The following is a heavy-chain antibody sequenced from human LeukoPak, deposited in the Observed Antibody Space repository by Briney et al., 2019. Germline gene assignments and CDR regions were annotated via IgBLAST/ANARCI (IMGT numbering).Heavy chain of an antibody. CDR1: GYIFTNYW. Sequence: GESLKISCKGSGYIFTNYWIGWVRQMPGNGLEWMGMIHPADSDTRYSPSFRGLVTMSADRSINIAYLQWSSLKASDTAIYYCARQPNYMDVWGKGTTVTVSS. J-gene: IGHJ6*03. CDR2: IHPADSDT. CDR3: ARQPNYMDV. V-gene: IGHV5-51*01.